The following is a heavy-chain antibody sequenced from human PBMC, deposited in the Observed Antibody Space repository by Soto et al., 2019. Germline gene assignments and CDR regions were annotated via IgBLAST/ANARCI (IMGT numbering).Heavy chain of an antibody. CDR3: ARGQEGIVATH. CDR1: GGSLTGYY. Sequence: QVQLQQWGAGLLKPSETLSLTCTVNGGSLTGYYWSWIRQPPGKGLEWIGEVKDGGSTNYSPSLRGRVSISAATSKSHFSLRLNSVTAADTAVYFCARGQEGIVATHWDQGALVTVSS. V-gene: IGHV4-34*01. CDR2: VKDGGST. D-gene: IGHD5-12*01. J-gene: IGHJ4*02.